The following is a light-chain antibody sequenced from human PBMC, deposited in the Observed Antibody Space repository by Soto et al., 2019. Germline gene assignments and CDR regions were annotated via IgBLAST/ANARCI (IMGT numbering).Light chain of an antibody. J-gene: IGLJ1*01. Sequence: QSVLTQAPSASGTPRQRVTISCSGSNSNIGSNTVNWFQQLPGTAPKLLIYTNTQRPSAVPDRFCGSKSGTSASLAVSGLQSEDEADYYCAAWDDSLEGYVFGTGTKLTVL. CDR3: AAWDDSLEGYV. CDR2: TNT. V-gene: IGLV1-44*01. CDR1: NSNIGSNT.